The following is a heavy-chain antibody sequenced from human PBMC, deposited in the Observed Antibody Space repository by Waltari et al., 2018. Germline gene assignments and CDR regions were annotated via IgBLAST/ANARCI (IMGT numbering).Heavy chain of an antibody. CDR2: ISGSGGST. D-gene: IGHD6-19*01. CDR1: GFTFSSYA. CDR3: ARGQWLSLSPIDY. J-gene: IGHJ4*02. Sequence: EVQLLESGGGLVQPGGSLRLSCAASGFTFSSYAMLWVRQAPGKGLEWVSAISGSGGSTYYADSVKGRFTISRDNSKNTLYLQMNSLRAEDTAVYYCARGQWLSLSPIDYWGQGTLVTVSS. V-gene: IGHV3-23*01.